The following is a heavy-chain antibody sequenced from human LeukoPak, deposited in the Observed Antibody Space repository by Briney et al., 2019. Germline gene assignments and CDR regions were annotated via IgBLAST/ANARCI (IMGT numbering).Heavy chain of an antibody. CDR3: ARVPTLAGDSSGYYYYYGMDV. V-gene: IGHV3-30-3*01. CDR1: GFTFSSYS. J-gene: IGHJ6*02. CDR2: ISYDGSNK. Sequence: GSLGLSCAASGFTFSSYSMHWVRQAPGKGLEWVAVISYDGSNKYYADSVKGRFTISRDNSKNTLYLQMNSLRAEDTAVYYCARVPTLAGDSSGYYYYYGMDVWGQGTTVTVSS. D-gene: IGHD3-22*01.